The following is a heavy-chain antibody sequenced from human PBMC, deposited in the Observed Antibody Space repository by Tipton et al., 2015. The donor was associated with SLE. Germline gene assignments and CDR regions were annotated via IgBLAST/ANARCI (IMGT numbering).Heavy chain of an antibody. CDR2: INPNSGGT. J-gene: IGHJ3*02. D-gene: IGHD1-26*01. CDR3: ARWGWGIVGATDAFDI. V-gene: IGHV1-2*06. Sequence: QLVQSGAEVKKPGASVKVSCKASEYSFTSYDISWVRQAPGQGLEWMGRINPNSGGTNYAQKFQGGVTMTRDTSISTAYMELSRLRSDDTAVYYCARWGWGIVGATDAFDIWGQGTMVTVSS. CDR1: EYSFTSYD.